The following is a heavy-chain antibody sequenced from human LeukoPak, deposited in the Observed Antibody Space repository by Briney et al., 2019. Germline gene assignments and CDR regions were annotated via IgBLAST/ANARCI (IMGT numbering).Heavy chain of an antibody. CDR3: ARTDYDILTGYYRGVLGFDY. V-gene: IGHV1-46*01. J-gene: IGHJ4*02. CDR1: GYTFTSYY. CDR2: INPSGGST. D-gene: IGHD3-9*01. Sequence: ASVKVSCKASGYTFTSYYMHWVRQAPGQGLEWMGIINPSGGSTSYAQKFQGRVTMTRDTSTSTVYMELSSLRSEDTAVYYCARTDYDILTGYYRGVLGFDYWGQGTLVTVSS.